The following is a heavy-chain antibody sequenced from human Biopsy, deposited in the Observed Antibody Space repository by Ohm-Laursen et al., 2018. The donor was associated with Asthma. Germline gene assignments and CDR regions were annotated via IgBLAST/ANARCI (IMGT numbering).Heavy chain of an antibody. CDR1: GCNFISFA. J-gene: IGHJ3*01. V-gene: IGHV1-3*04. Sequence: ASVKVSCKVSGCNFISFAIHWVRQAPGQRLEWMGWVDTGNGDTKYSQKFQGRVTITRDTSASTAYMELRSLRSEDMATYYCARTYYDFLTGQVKDVFGVWGQGTMVTVSS. CDR2: VDTGNGDT. D-gene: IGHD3-9*01. CDR3: ARTYYDFLTGQVKDVFGV.